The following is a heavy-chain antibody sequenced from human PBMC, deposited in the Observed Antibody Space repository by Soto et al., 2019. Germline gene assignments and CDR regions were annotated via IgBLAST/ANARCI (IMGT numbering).Heavy chain of an antibody. CDR1: GFTFSIYP. CDR3: ASAYGTGSYSNCFEP. V-gene: IGHV3-23*01. CDR2: ISGSGGST. J-gene: IGHJ5*02. Sequence: PGGSQRLSYSASGFTFSIYPISCDRQDPGKGLEWVSAISGSGGSTYYADSVKGRFTISRDNSKNTLYLQMNSLRAEDTAVYYCASAYGTGSYSNCFEPWVKGTLVTVSS. D-gene: IGHD3-10*01.